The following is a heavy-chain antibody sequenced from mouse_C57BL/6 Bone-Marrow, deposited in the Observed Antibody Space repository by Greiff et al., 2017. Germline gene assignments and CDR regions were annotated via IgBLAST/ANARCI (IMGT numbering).Heavy chain of an antibody. D-gene: IGHD3-2*02. V-gene: IGHV1-53*01. CDR3: ARSGGDSSGLQAMDY. Sequence: VQLQQPGTELVKPGASVKLSCKASGYTFTSYWMHWVKQRPGQGLEWIGNINPSNGGTNYNEKFKSKATLTVDKSSSTAYMQLSSLTSEDSAVYYCARSGGDSSGLQAMDYWGQGTSVTVSS. J-gene: IGHJ4*01. CDR2: INPSNGGT. CDR1: GYTFTSYW.